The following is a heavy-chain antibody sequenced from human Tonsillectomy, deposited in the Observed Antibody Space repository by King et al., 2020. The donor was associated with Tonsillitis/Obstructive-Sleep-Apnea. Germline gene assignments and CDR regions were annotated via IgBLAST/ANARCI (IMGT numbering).Heavy chain of an antibody. CDR1: GGSLTGYY. Sequence: VQLKQWGEGLLKPSETLSLTCAVYGGSLTGYYWTWIRQSPRTGLEWIGEINHGGSTNHNPSLTGRVTISVDTSKNQFSLKLNSVTAAETAVYYCARGPTETAFDIWGQGTMVTVSS. J-gene: IGHJ3*02. CDR3: ARGPTETAFDI. CDR2: INHGGST. V-gene: IGHV4-34*01. D-gene: IGHD4-17*01.